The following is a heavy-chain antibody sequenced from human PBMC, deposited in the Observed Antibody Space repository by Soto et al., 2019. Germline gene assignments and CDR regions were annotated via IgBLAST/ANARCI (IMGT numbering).Heavy chain of an antibody. Sequence: PGGSLRLSCAASGFTFIYWMHWVRQAPGKGLVWVSHINGDGSTTIYADSVKGRFTISRDNAKNTLYLQMNNLRAEDTALYYCVRDHGTPDAFGIWGQGTMVTVSS. CDR1: GFTFIYW. CDR2: INGDGSTT. CDR3: VRDHGTPDAFGI. J-gene: IGHJ3*02. V-gene: IGHV3-74*01. D-gene: IGHD1-1*01.